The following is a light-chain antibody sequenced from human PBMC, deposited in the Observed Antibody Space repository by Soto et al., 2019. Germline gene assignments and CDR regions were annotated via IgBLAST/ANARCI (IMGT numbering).Light chain of an antibody. V-gene: IGKV3-11*01. Sequence: EIVLTQSPATLSLSPGERATLSCRASQSVSSYLAWYQQKPGQAPRLLIYDASNRATGIPARFSGSGSGTDFTLTIRSLEPEDFAVYYCQQRSNGPRTFGQGTKLEIK. J-gene: IGKJ2*01. CDR2: DAS. CDR1: QSVSSY. CDR3: QQRSNGPRT.